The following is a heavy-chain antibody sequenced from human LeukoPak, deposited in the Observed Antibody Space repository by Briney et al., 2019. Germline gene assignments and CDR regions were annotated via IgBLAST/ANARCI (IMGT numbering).Heavy chain of an antibody. Sequence: PSETLSLTCAVYGGSFSAYYWSWIRQPPGKGLEWIGEINHSGSTNYNPSLKSRVNISVDTSKNQFSLRLSSVTAADTAVYYCARVSRLWWARDIWGQGTMVTVSS. J-gene: IGHJ3*02. CDR3: ARVSRLWWARDI. CDR2: INHSGST. CDR1: GGSFSAYY. D-gene: IGHD2-21*01. V-gene: IGHV4-34*01.